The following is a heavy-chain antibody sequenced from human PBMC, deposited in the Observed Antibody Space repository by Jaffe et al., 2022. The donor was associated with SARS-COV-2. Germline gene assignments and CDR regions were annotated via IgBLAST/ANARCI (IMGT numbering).Heavy chain of an antibody. V-gene: IGHV3-64D*09. Sequence: EVQLVESGGGLVQPGGSLRLSCSASGFTFSSYAMHWVRQAPGKGLEYVSAISSNGGSTYYADSVKGRFTISRDNSKNTLYLQMSSLRAEDTAVYYCVKRFAPSAVAGTYVDYWGQGTLVTVSS. CDR2: ISSNGGST. CDR1: GFTFSSYA. CDR3: VKRFAPSAVAGTYVDY. J-gene: IGHJ4*02. D-gene: IGHD6-19*01.